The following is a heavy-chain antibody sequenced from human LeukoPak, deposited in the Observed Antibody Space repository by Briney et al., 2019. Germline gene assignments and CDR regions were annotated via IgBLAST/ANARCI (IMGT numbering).Heavy chain of an antibody. Sequence: PGGSLRLSCAASGFTFSSYEMNWVRQAPGKGLEWDSYISSSGSTIYYADSVKGRFTISRDNAKNSLYLQMNSLRAEDTAVYYCARVLAAPANEEAFDIWGQGTMVTVSS. J-gene: IGHJ3*02. CDR2: ISSSGSTI. CDR3: ARVLAAPANEEAFDI. V-gene: IGHV3-48*03. CDR1: GFTFSSYE. D-gene: IGHD6-6*01.